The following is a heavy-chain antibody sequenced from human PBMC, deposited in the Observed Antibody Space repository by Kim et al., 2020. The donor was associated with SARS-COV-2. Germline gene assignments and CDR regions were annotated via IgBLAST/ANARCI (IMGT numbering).Heavy chain of an antibody. J-gene: IGHJ3*02. V-gene: IGHV3-21*01. CDR2: ISSSSSYI. Sequence: GGSLRLSCAASGFTFSSYSMNWVRQAPGKGLEWVSSISSSSSYIYYADSVKGRFTISRDNAKNSLYLQMNSLRAEDTAVYYCATTLFLDTAMVYGAFDIWGQGTMVTVSS. CDR1: GFTFSSYS. D-gene: IGHD5-18*01. CDR3: ATTLFLDTAMVYGAFDI.